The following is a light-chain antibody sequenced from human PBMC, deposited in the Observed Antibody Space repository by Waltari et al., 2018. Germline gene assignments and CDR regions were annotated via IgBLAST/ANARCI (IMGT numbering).Light chain of an antibody. CDR2: SSN. CDR1: SSNIGSNV. Sequence: QSVLTQPPSASGTPGQRVTISCSGSSSNIGSNVVNWYQQLPGTAPKLLIHSSNPRPSGVPERCSGSKSGTSASLAISGLQSEDEADYHCGAWDASLNGYVFGTGTKVTVL. CDR3: GAWDASLNGYV. V-gene: IGLV1-44*01. J-gene: IGLJ1*01.